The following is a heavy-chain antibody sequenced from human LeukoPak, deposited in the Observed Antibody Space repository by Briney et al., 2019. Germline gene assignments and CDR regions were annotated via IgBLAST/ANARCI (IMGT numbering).Heavy chain of an antibody. CDR1: GFTVSSNY. D-gene: IGHD1-1*01. CDR2: LYSGGST. J-gene: IGHJ3*02. CDR3: ARDLERADYRLEHAFDI. Sequence: GGSLGSPGAAFGFTVSSNYMSWFGRPPGKGLEGVSVLYSGGSTYYADSVKGRFTISRDNSKNTLYLQMNSLRAEDTAVYYCARDLERADYRLEHAFDIWGQGTMVSVSS. V-gene: IGHV3-53*01.